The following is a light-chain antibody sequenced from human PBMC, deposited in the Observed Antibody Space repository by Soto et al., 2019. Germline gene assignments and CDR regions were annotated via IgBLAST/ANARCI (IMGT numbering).Light chain of an antibody. V-gene: IGKV3-15*01. CDR3: QQRSNWPPHT. Sequence: EIVLTQSPATLYVSPGGRATLSCRASQNVMYNLAWYQQKPGQAPRLLVYGATTRATDAPPRFRGSGSGTEFSLTISSLQSEDFAVYFCQQRSNWPPHTFGQGTKLQIK. J-gene: IGKJ2*01. CDR2: GAT. CDR1: QNVMYN.